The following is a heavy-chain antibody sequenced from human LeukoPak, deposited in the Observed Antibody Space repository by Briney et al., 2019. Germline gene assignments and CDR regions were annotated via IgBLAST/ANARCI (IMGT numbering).Heavy chain of an antibody. V-gene: IGHV3-23*01. CDR2: ISGSGGST. CDR3: AKGNYYYDSSVLDY. CDR1: GFTFSSYA. D-gene: IGHD3-22*01. Sequence: PGGSLRLSCAASGFTFSSYAMSWVRQAPGKGLEWVSAISGSGGSTYYADSVKGRFTISRDNSKNTLYLQINSLRAEDTAVYYCAKGNYYYDSSVLDYWGQGTLVTVSS. J-gene: IGHJ4*02.